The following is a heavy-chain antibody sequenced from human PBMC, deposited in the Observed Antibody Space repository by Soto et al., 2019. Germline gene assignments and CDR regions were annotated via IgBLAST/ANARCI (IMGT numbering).Heavy chain of an antibody. V-gene: IGHV4-34*01. CDR3: ASNSPRSRIAAAGTLNSY. D-gene: IGHD6-13*01. Sequence: QVQLQQWGAGLLKPSETLSLTCAVYGGSFSGYYWSWIRQPPGKGLEWIGEINHSGSTNYNPSLKSRVTISVDTSKNQFSLKLSSVTAADTAVYYCASNSPRSRIAAAGTLNSYWGQGTLVTVSS. CDR2: INHSGST. CDR1: GGSFSGYY. J-gene: IGHJ4*02.